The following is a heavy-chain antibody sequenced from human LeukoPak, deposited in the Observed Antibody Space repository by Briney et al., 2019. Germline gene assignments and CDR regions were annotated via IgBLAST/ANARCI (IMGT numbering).Heavy chain of an antibody. Sequence: ASVKVSCKASGYTFTSYGISWVRQAPGQGLEWMGWISAYNGNTNYAQKLQGRVTMTTDTSTSTAYMELRSLRSDDTAVYYCARDTDYYDSSGYSGPPHVDYWGQGTLVTVSS. J-gene: IGHJ4*02. CDR2: ISAYNGNT. CDR1: GYTFTSYG. V-gene: IGHV1-18*01. CDR3: ARDTDYYDSSGYSGPPHVDY. D-gene: IGHD3-22*01.